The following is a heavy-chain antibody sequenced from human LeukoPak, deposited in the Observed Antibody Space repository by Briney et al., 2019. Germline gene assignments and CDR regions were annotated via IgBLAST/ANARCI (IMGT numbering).Heavy chain of an antibody. CDR3: AKEQDNLLLLSHFDS. J-gene: IGHJ4*02. Sequence: PGGSLRLSCAASGFTFNNYAMSWVRQTPGKGLQWVSAVSGDGQRTFYADSVKGRLTIFRDTSMNTLSLQMNSLRVEDPAVYYCAKEQDNLLLLSHFDSWGQGILVTVSA. CDR2: VSGDGQRT. V-gene: IGHV3-23*01. CDR1: GFTFNNYA. D-gene: IGHD1-14*01.